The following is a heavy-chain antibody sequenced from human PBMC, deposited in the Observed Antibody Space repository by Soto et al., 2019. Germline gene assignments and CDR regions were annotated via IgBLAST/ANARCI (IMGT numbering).Heavy chain of an antibody. J-gene: IGHJ6*02. D-gene: IGHD3-16*01. CDR1: GYTFTSYD. Sequence: QVQLVQSGAEVKKPGASVKVSCKASGYTFTSYDINWVRQATGQGLEWMGWMNPNSGNTGYAQKFQGRVTMTRNTSISTAYMERSSMRSEDTAVYYCERGGVSWGYFYGIDVWGQGTKVTVSS. CDR2: MNPNSGNT. CDR3: ERGGVSWGYFYGIDV. V-gene: IGHV1-8*01.